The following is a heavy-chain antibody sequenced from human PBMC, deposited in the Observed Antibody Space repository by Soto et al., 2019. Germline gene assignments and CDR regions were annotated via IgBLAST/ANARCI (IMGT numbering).Heavy chain of an antibody. J-gene: IGHJ5*02. Sequence: CKVSGXXLTXXXXXWVRXAPXXXXEWMGGYDLEKGXTIYAQKFQGRVTMTXXXXXXTPYXQLRSLRSEDTAVYYCAIEXXRXXQFDLWGXGTXVTVSS. CDR1: GXXLTXXX. V-gene: IGHV1-24*01. CDR3: AIEXXRXXQFDL. CDR2: YDLEKGXT.